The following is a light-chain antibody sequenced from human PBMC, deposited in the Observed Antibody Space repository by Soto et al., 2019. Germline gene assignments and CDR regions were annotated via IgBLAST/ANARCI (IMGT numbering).Light chain of an antibody. CDR1: SGSIASNY. CDR3: QSYDSSSQV. V-gene: IGLV6-57*01. Sequence: NFMLTQSLSVSESPGKTVTISCTRSSGSIASNYVQWFQQRPGSSPTTVIFEDNQRPSGVPDRFSGSIDSSSNSASLTISGLKTEDEADYYCQSYDSSSQVFGGGTKLTVL. CDR2: EDN. J-gene: IGLJ3*02.